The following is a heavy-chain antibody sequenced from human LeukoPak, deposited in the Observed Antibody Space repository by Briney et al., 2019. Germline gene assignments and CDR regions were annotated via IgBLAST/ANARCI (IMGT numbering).Heavy chain of an antibody. CDR3: ARDSLPLAVAGTRQDAFDI. CDR1: GDSVSSNSAA. V-gene: IGHV6-1*01. D-gene: IGHD6-19*01. J-gene: IGHJ3*02. Sequence: SQTLSLTCAISGDSVSSNSAAWNWIRQSPSRGLEWLGRTYYRSKWYNDYAVSVKSRITINPDTSKNQFSLQLNSVTPEDTAVYYCARDSLPLAVAGTRQDAFDIWGQGTMVTVSS. CDR2: TYYRSKWYN.